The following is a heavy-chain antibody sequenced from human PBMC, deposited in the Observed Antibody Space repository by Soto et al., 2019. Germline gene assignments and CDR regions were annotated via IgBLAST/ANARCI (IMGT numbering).Heavy chain of an antibody. CDR3: ARVPGP. CDR2: IYHSGST. Sequence: SETLSLTCTVSSGSISSTIYSWDWIRQPPGKGLEWIGYIYHSGSTYYNPSLKSRVTISVDRSKNQFSLKLSSVTAADTAVYYCARVPGPWGQGTLVTVSS. V-gene: IGHV4-30-2*01. J-gene: IGHJ5*02. CDR1: SGSISSTIYS.